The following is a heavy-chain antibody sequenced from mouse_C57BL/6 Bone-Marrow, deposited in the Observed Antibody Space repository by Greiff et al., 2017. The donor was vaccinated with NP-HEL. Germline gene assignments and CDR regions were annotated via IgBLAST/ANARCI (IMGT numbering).Heavy chain of an antibody. CDR3: ARDPYDYDGYFDV. CDR2: INPGSGGT. V-gene: IGHV1-54*01. Sequence: QVQLQQSGAELVRPGPSVKVSCKASGYAFTNYLIEWVKQRPGQGLEWIGVINPGSGGTNYNEKFKGKATLTADKSSSTAYRQLISLTSEDSAVYFCARDPYDYDGYFDVWGTGTTVTVSS. CDR1: GYAFTNYL. J-gene: IGHJ1*03. D-gene: IGHD2-4*01.